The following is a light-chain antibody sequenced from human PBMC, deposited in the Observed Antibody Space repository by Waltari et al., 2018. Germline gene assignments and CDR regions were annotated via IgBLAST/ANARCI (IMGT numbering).Light chain of an antibody. CDR3: FLAYSGVWV. V-gene: IGLV7-46*01. Sequence: QAVVTQEPSLTVSPGGTVTLTCGSRTGAVTSGHYPFWFQQKTGQAPRTLIYDVNNKESWTPSLLSVSSRGRKAALTRSAAQPEDEAYYYCFLAYSGVWVFGGGTRLTVL. CDR2: DVN. J-gene: IGLJ3*02. CDR1: TGAVTSGHY.